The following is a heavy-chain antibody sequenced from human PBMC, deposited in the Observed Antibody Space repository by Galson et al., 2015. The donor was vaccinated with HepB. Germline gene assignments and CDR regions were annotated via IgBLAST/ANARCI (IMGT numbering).Heavy chain of an antibody. D-gene: IGHD2-21*02. CDR3: ARRGLRRVTLGAFDI. CDR2: INHSGST. CDR1: GGSFSGYY. V-gene: IGHV4-34*01. Sequence: QVQLQESGPGLVKSSETLSLTCAVYGGSFSGYYWSWIRQPPGKGLEWIGEINHSGSTNYNPSLKSRVTISVDTSKNQFSLKLSSVTAADTAVYYCARRGLRRVTLGAFDIWGQGTMVTVSS. J-gene: IGHJ3*02.